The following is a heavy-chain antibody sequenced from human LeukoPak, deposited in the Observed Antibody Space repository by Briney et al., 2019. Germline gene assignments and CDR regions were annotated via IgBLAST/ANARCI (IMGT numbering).Heavy chain of an antibody. V-gene: IGHV4-59*01. CDR1: GGSISSYC. D-gene: IGHD3-9*01. J-gene: IGHJ6*02. Sequence: SETLSLTCTVSGGSISSYCWTWIRQPPGKGLEWIGYIYYSGSNNYNPSLKSRVTISVDTSKNQFSLKLNSVTAADTAVYYCARAIVGYYDILTGSRYYYGMDVWGQGTTVTVSS. CDR3: ARAIVGYYDILTGSRYYYGMDV. CDR2: IYYSGSN.